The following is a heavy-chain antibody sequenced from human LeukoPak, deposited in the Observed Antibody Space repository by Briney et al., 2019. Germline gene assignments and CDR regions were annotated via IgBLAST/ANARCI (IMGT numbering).Heavy chain of an antibody. CDR1: GGSISSYY. CDR3: ARALDFWSGYPYYFDY. V-gene: IGHV4-59*01. Sequence: SETLSLTCTVSGGSISSYYWSWIRQPPGKGLEWIGYIYYSGSTNYNLSLKSRVTISVDTSKNQFSLKLSSVTAADTAVYYCARALDFWSGYPYYFDYWGQGTLVTVSS. J-gene: IGHJ4*02. D-gene: IGHD3-3*01. CDR2: IYYSGST.